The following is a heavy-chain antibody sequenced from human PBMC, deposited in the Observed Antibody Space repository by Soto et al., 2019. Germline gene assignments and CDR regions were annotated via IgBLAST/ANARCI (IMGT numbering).Heavy chain of an antibody. CDR1: GDTFTSYV. CDR3: ARGPSSGWCTPHLYSYYGMDF. CDR2: ISAYNGNT. D-gene: IGHD6-13*01. Sequence: ASVNFYFNASGDTFTSYVISCVRQAPGQVLECIGWISAYNGNTNYAQNLQGRVTMTTDTSTSTAYMELRSLRCDDTDVSYCARGPSSGWCTPHLYSYYGMDFW. J-gene: IGHJ6*01. V-gene: IGHV1-18*01.